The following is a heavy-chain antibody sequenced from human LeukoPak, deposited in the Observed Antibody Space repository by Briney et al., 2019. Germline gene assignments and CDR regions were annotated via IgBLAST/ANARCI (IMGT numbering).Heavy chain of an antibody. V-gene: IGHV3-21*01. D-gene: IGHD2-15*01. J-gene: IGHJ6*02. CDR3: ARVGCTGGSCLAYNYYAMDV. CDR2: ISSSSSYI. Sequence: PGGSLRLSCVASGFSVSNYAMTWVRQAPGKGLEWVSGISSSSSYIYYADSVKGRFTISRDNSKNTLYLQVNTLRAEDTAVYYCARVGCTGGSCLAYNYYAMDVWGQGTTVTVSS. CDR1: GFSVSNYA.